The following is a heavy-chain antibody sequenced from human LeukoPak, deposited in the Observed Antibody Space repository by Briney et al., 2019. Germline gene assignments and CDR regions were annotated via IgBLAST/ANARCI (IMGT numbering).Heavy chain of an antibody. V-gene: IGHV3-30-3*01. CDR3: ARSPMRGWRSFDY. J-gene: IGHJ4*02. CDR2: ISYDGSNK. CDR1: GFTFSSYA. D-gene: IGHD6-19*01. Sequence: HPGGSLRLSCAASGFTFSSYAMHWVRQAPGKGLEWVAVISYDGSNKYYADSVKGRFTISRDNSKNTLYLQMDSLRAEDTAVYYCARSPMRGWRSFDYWGQGTLVTVSS.